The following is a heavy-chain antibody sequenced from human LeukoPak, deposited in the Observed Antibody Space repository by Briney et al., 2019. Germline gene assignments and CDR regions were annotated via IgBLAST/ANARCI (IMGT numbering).Heavy chain of an antibody. CDR2: IWYDGSNK. CDR1: GFTFSSYG. D-gene: IGHD5-24*01. CDR3: ARDRGQFGFDP. Sequence: GGSLRLSCAASGFTFSSYGMHWVRQAPGKGLEWVAVIWYDGSNKYYVDSVKGRFTISRDNSKNTLYLQMNSLRAEDTAVYYCARDRGQFGFDPWGQGTLVTVSS. J-gene: IGHJ5*02. V-gene: IGHV3-33*01.